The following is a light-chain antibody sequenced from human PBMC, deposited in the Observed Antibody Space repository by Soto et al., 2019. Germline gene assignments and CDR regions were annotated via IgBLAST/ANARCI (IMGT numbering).Light chain of an antibody. CDR3: SSYRRSNSLV. V-gene: IGLV2-14*03. Sequence: QSVLTQPASVSGSPGQSITISCTGTSSDIGAYNYVSWYQQHPGKAPKLIIYDVSNRPSRVSNRFSGSKSGNTASLTISGLQTEDEADYYCSSYRRSNSLVFGGGTQLTVL. J-gene: IGLJ2*01. CDR1: SSDIGAYNY. CDR2: DVS.